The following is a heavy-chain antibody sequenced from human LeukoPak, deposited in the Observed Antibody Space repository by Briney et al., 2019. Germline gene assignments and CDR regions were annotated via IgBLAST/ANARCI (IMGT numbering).Heavy chain of an antibody. J-gene: IGHJ6*02. CDR2: IIPIFGTA. Sequence: ASVTVSCKASGGTFSSYAISWVRQAPGQGLEWMGGIIPIFGTANYAQKFQGRVTITADESTSTAYMELSSLRSEDTAVYYCARGNQGPYYYYGMDVWGQGTTVTVSS. CDR1: GGTFSSYA. CDR3: ARGNQGPYYYYGMDV. V-gene: IGHV1-69*13.